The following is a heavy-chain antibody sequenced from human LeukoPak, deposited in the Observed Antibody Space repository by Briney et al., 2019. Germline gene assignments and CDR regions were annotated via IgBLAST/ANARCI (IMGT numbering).Heavy chain of an antibody. Sequence: SETLSLTCAVYGGSFSGYYWRWIRQPPGKGLEWIGEINHSGSINYNPSLKSRVTISVDTSKNQFSLKLSSVTAADTAVYYCARDVGSGSYFDYWGQGTLVTVSS. CDR1: GGSFSGYY. D-gene: IGHD3-10*01. V-gene: IGHV4-34*01. CDR3: ARDVGSGSYFDY. J-gene: IGHJ4*02. CDR2: INHSGSI.